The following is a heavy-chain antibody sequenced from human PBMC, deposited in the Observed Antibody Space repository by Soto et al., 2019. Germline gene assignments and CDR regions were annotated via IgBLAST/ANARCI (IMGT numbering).Heavy chain of an antibody. CDR2: INPNSGGK. Sequence: QVQLVQSGAEVKKPGASVKVSCKASGYTFTGYYMHWVRQAPGQGLEWMGWINPNSGGKNYAQEFKGGVTMTRDTTISTASIELSRLRSDDTAVYYCARDEATVTTSGMDVWGQGTTVTVSS. D-gene: IGHD4-17*01. CDR1: GYTFTGYY. CDR3: ARDEATVTTSGMDV. J-gene: IGHJ6*02. V-gene: IGHV1-2*02.